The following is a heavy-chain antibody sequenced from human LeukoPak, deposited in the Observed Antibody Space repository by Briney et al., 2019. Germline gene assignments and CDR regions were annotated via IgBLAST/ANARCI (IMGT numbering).Heavy chain of an antibody. CDR3: ANVYDILTGATDAFDI. CDR1: GYTFTGYY. D-gene: IGHD3-9*01. V-gene: IGHV1-2*02. CDR2: INPNSGGT. Sequence: ASVKVSCKGSGYTFTGYYMHWVRQAPGQGLEWMGWINPNSGGTNYAQKFQGRVTMTRDTSISTAYMELSRLRSDDTAVYYCANVYDILTGATDAFDIWGQGTMVTVSS. J-gene: IGHJ3*02.